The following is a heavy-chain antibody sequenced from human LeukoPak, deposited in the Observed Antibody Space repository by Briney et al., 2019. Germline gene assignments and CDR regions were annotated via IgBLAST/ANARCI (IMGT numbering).Heavy chain of an antibody. CDR3: ARRRGYSYGYWSGFDY. J-gene: IGHJ4*02. D-gene: IGHD5-18*01. Sequence: SETLSLTCTVSGGSISSSSYYWGWIRQPPGKGLERIGEINHSGSTNYNPSLKSRVTISVDTSKNQFSLKLSSVTAADTAVYYCARRRGYSYGYWSGFDYWGQGTLVTVSS. V-gene: IGHV4-39*07. CDR2: INHSGST. CDR1: GGSISSSSYY.